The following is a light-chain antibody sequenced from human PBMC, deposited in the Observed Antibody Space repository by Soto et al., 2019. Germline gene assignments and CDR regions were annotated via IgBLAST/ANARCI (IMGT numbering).Light chain of an antibody. V-gene: IGKV3-11*01. CDR3: QQRYLGPPIT. J-gene: IGKJ5*01. CDR2: DTF. Sequence: EIVLTQSPATLSLSPGERATLSCRASQNVISYLAWYQQKPGQAPRLLIYDTFNRATGVPARFSGSGSGTEFTLTISSLGAGDFAVYYGQQRYLGPPITFGQGTRLEIK. CDR1: QNVISY.